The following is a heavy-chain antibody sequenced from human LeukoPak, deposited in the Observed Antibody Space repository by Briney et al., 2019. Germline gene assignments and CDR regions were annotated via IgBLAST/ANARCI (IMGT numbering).Heavy chain of an antibody. V-gene: IGHV1-2*02. D-gene: IGHD6-13*01. CDR1: GYTFTGYY. Sequence: VSVKVSCKASGYTFTGYYMHWVRQAPGQGLEWMGWINPNSGGTNYAQKFQGRVTMTRDTSISTAYMELSRLRSDDTAVYCCARVREAAAGPNWFDPWGQGTLVTVSS. J-gene: IGHJ5*02. CDR3: ARVREAAAGPNWFDP. CDR2: INPNSGGT.